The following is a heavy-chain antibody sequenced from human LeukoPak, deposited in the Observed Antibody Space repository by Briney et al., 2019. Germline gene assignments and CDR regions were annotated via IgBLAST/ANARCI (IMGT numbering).Heavy chain of an antibody. CDR2: MHPNSGST. D-gene: IGHD5-12*01. V-gene: IGHV1-8*03. CDR3: ARGRSTGYPYFFEF. J-gene: IGHJ4*02. Sequence: ASVKVSCKASGYTFTSYEINWVRQATGQGLEWMGWMHPNSGSTGYAQKFQGRVNITRNTYISRAYMELSGLRSEDRAVYYCARGRSTGYPYFFEFWGQETLVSVSS. CDR1: GYTFTSYE.